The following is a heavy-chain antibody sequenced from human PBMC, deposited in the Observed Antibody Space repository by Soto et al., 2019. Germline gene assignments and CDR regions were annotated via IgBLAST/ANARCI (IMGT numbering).Heavy chain of an antibody. CDR3: ARHSYYDYVDNY. CDR1: GYTFTSYG. Sequence: ASVKVSCKASGYTFTSYGISWVRQAPGQGLEWMGWISAYNGNTNYAQKLQGRVTMTTDTSTSTAYMELRSLRSGDTAVYYCARHSYYDYVDNYWGQGTLVTVSS. D-gene: IGHD3-16*01. CDR2: ISAYNGNT. J-gene: IGHJ4*02. V-gene: IGHV1-18*04.